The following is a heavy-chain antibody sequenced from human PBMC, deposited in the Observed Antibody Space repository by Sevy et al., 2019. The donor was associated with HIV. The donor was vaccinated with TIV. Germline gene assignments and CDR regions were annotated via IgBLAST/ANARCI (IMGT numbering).Heavy chain of an antibody. J-gene: IGHJ6*02. Sequence: GESLKISCKGSGYSFTSYWIGWVRQMPGKGLEWMGIIYPGDSDTRYSLSFQGQVTISADKSISTAYLQWSSLKASDTAMYYCARLYYDFWSGYYVNGMDVWGQGTTVTVSS. V-gene: IGHV5-51*01. CDR2: IYPGDSDT. CDR3: ARLYYDFWSGYYVNGMDV. D-gene: IGHD3-3*01. CDR1: GYSFTSYW.